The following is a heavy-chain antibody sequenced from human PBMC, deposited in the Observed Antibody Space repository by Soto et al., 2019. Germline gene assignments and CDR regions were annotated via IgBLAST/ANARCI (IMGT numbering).Heavy chain of an antibody. V-gene: IGHV3-9*01. D-gene: IGHD3-10*01. CDR2: ISWNSGSI. Sequence: PGGSLRLSCAASGFTFDDYAMHWVRQAPGKGLEWVSGISWNSGSIGYADSVKGRFTISRDNAKNSLYLQMNSLRAEDTALYYCAKDGGGDYYYHMDVWGKGTTVTVSS. J-gene: IGHJ6*03. CDR1: GFTFDDYA. CDR3: AKDGGGDYYYHMDV.